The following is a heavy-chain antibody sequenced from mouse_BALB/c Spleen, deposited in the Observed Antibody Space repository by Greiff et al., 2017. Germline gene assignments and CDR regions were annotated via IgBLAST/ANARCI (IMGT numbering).Heavy chain of an antibody. CDR2: ISSGGST. Sequence: EVMLVESGGGLVKPGGSLKLSCAASGFTFSSYAMSWVRQTPEKRLEWVASISSGGSTYYPDSVKGRFTISRDNARNILYLQMSSLRSEDTAMYYCARGYRYEDWFAYWGQGTLVTVSA. D-gene: IGHD2-14*01. V-gene: IGHV5-6-5*01. J-gene: IGHJ3*01. CDR3: ARGYRYEDWFAY. CDR1: GFTFSSYA.